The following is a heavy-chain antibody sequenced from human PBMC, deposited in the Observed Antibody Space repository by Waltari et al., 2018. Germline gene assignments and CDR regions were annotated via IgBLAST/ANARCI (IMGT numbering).Heavy chain of an antibody. Sequence: QVQLQESGPGLVKRSETLSLTCAVAGYSISSGYYWGWLRQPPGKGLEWIGSIYHSGSTYYNPSLKSRVTISVDTSKNQFSLKLSSVTAADTAVYYCARRGSGSYDFDYWGQGTLVTVSS. D-gene: IGHD1-26*01. CDR2: IYHSGST. V-gene: IGHV4-38-2*01. J-gene: IGHJ4*02. CDR1: GYSISSGYY. CDR3: ARRGSGSYDFDY.